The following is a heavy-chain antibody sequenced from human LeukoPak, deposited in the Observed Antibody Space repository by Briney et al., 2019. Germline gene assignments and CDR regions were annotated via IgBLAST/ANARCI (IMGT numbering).Heavy chain of an antibody. J-gene: IGHJ6*02. Sequence: PGGSLRLSCVASGFVFSSHGMNWVRQAPGKGLEWLTVIWYDGSDQYYADSVKGRFTISRDNSKNTLYLQMNSLRAEDTAVYYCTRSDSSSSPLYYYYYYGMDVWGQGTTVTVSS. CDR3: TRSDSSSSPLYYYYYYGMDV. CDR2: IWYDGSDQ. V-gene: IGHV3-33*01. D-gene: IGHD6-6*01. CDR1: GFVFSSHG.